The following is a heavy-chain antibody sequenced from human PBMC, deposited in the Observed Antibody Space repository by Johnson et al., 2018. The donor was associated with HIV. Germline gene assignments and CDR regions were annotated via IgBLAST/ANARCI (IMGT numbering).Heavy chain of an antibody. D-gene: IGHD4-23*01. V-gene: IGHV3-23*04. J-gene: IGHJ3*02. Sequence: MQLVESGGGLVQPGGSLRLSCAASGFTVSSNYMSWVRQAPGKGLEWVSAISGSGGSTYYADSVKGRFTISRDNSKNTLYLQMNSLRAEDTAVYYCAKLPGGNSGFVDAFDIWGQGTMVTVSS. CDR2: ISGSGGST. CDR1: GFTVSSNY. CDR3: AKLPGGNSGFVDAFDI.